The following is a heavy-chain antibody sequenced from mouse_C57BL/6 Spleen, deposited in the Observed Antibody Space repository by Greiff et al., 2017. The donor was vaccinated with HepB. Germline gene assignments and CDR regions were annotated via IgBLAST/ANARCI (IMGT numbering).Heavy chain of an antibody. Sequence: QVQLKQPGAELVKPGASVKLSCKASGYTFTSYWMQWVKQRPGQGLEWIGEIDPSDSYTNYNQKFKGKATLTVDTSSSTAYMQLSSLTSEDSAVYYCARYDYDRVYYFDYWGQGTTLTVSS. D-gene: IGHD2-4*01. J-gene: IGHJ2*01. CDR3: ARYDYDRVYYFDY. CDR2: IDPSDSYT. CDR1: GYTFTSYW. V-gene: IGHV1-50*01.